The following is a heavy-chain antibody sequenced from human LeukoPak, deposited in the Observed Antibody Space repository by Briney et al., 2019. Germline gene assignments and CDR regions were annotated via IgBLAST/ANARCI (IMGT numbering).Heavy chain of an antibody. Sequence: ASVKVSCKASGYTFTGYYMHWARQAPGQGLEWMGWINPNSGGTNYAQKFQGRVTMTRDTSISTAYMELSRLRSDDTAVYYCAREWSTAMVTFDYWGQGTLVTVSS. CDR1: GYTFTGYY. CDR3: AREWSTAMVTFDY. V-gene: IGHV1-2*02. J-gene: IGHJ4*02. D-gene: IGHD5-18*01. CDR2: INPNSGGT.